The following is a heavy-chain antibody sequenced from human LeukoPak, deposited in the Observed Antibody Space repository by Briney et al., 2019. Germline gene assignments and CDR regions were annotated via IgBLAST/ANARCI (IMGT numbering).Heavy chain of an antibody. J-gene: IGHJ5*02. CDR3: ARCYYDSSGYLTP. CDR2: INHSGSA. V-gene: IGHV4-34*01. Sequence: SETLSLTCAVYGGSFSGYYWSWIRQPPGKGLEWIGEINHSGSANYNPSLKSRVTISVDTSKNQLSLKLSSVTAADTAVYYCARCYYDSSGYLTPWGQGTLVTVSS. D-gene: IGHD3-22*01. CDR1: GGSFSGYY.